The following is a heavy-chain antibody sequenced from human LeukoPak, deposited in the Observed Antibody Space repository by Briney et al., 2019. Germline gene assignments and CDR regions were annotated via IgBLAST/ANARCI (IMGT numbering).Heavy chain of an antibody. CDR1: GFTFSSYS. D-gene: IGHD2-15*01. V-gene: IGHV3-21*01. J-gene: IGHJ4*02. CDR3: TIYDCSGGSCYSFDY. Sequence: GGSLRLSCAASGFTFSSYSMNWVRQAPGKGLEWVSSISSSSSYIYYADSVKGRFTISRDNAKNSLYLQMSSLRAEDTAVYYCTIYDCSGGSCYSFDYWGQGTLVTVSS. CDR2: ISSSSSYI.